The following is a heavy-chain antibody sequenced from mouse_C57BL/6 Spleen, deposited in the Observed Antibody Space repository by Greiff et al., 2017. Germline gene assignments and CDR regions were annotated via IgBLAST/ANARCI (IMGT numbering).Heavy chain of an antibody. CDR2: ISSGSSTH. CDR3: SGTHYGCSSWFAY. V-gene: IGHV5-17*01. J-gene: IGHJ3*01. Sequence: EVQGVESGGGLVKPGGSLKLSCAASGFTFSDYGMHWVRQAPEKGLEWVAYISSGSSTHYYADTVKGRFTISRDNAKNTLFLQMTSLRSEDTALYYSSGTHYGCSSWFAYWGQGTLVTVSA. D-gene: IGHD1-1*01. CDR1: GFTFSDYG.